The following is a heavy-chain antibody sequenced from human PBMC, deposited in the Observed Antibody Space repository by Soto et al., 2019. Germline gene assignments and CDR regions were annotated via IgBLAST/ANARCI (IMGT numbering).Heavy chain of an antibody. CDR2: ISAYNGNT. V-gene: IGHV1-18*01. J-gene: IGHJ4*02. Sequence: QVQLVQSGAEVKQPGASVKVSCKASGYTFTSYSISWVRQAPGQGLEWMGWISAYNGNTYHARKLQGRVTMTTDTPTSAAYRELSSLRSDDTAVYYCARDVGYGLIDYWGQGTLVTVSS. CDR3: ARDVGYGLIDY. D-gene: IGHD5-18*01. CDR1: GYTFTSYS.